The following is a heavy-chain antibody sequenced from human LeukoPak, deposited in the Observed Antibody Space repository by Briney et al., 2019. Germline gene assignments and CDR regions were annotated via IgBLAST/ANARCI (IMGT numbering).Heavy chain of an antibody. Sequence: GGSLRLSCAASGFTFSNAWMSWVRQAPGKGLEWVGRIKSKTDGGTTDYAAPVKGRFTISRDDSKNTLYLQMNSLKTEDTAVYYCTTDTSWGTFALFDYWGQGTLVTVSS. V-gene: IGHV3-15*01. D-gene: IGHD3-16*01. J-gene: IGHJ4*02. CDR1: GFTFSNAW. CDR3: TTDTSWGTFALFDY. CDR2: IKSKTDGGTT.